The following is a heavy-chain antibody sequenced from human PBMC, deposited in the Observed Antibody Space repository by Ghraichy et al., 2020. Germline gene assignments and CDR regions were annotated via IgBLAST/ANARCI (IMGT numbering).Heavy chain of an antibody. D-gene: IGHD1-7*01. J-gene: IGHJ6*02. V-gene: IGHV1-69*10. CDR3: ARAPGTGTTGGAYYYYGMDV. CDR2: IIPIFGIA. Sequence: SVKVSCKASGGTFSSYAISWVRQAPGQGLEWMGGIIPIFGIANYAQKFQGRVTITADKSTSTAYMELSSLRSEDTAVYYCARAPGTGTTGGAYYYYGMDVWGQGTTVTVSS. CDR1: GGTFSSYA.